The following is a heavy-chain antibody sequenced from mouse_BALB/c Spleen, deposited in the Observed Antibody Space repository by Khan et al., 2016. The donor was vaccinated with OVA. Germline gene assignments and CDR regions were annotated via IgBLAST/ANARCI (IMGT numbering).Heavy chain of an antibody. D-gene: IGHD1-2*01. V-gene: IGHV1-77*01. CDR2: ISPGSGDT. Sequence: QVQLQQSGAELARPGASVKLSCKASGYTFTDYYINWVKQRTGQGLEGIGEISPGSGDTYYNERFKGKATLTAAKSSRTAYMQLSSLTSEASAVYFCARRNYFGYTFAYWGQGTLVTVSA. J-gene: IGHJ3*01. CDR3: ARRNYFGYTFAY. CDR1: GYTFTDYY.